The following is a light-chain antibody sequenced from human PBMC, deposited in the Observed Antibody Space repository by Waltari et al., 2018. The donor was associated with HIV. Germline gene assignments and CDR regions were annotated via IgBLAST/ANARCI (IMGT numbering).Light chain of an antibody. V-gene: IGLV1-36*01. CDR3: AAWDDTLNAYV. CDR2: YDN. CDR1: SSNIGSNA. J-gene: IGLJ1*01. Sequence: QAALTQPPSVSEAPRQRVTISCSGSSSNIGSNAVQWYQQVPGKAPKLLIYYDNRPPSGVSVRFSGSKSGTSASLAISGLQSEDEADYYCAAWDDTLNAYVFGTGTKVTVL.